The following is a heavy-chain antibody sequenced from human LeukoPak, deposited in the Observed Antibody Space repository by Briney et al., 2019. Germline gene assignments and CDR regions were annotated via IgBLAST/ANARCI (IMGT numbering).Heavy chain of an antibody. J-gene: IGHJ5*02. CDR3: ARGGSSWYEFAP. CDR1: GGSISSYY. V-gene: IGHV4-59*01. D-gene: IGHD6-13*01. Sequence: SETLSPTCTVSGGSISSYYWSWVRQPPGKGLEWIGYIYYSGSTNYNPSLKSRVTISVDTSKNQFSLKLSSVTAADTAVYYCARGGSSWYEFAPWGQGTLVTVSS. CDR2: IYYSGST.